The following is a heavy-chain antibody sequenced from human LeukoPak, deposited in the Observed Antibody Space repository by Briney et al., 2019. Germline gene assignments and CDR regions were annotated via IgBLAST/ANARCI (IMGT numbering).Heavy chain of an antibody. CDR3: ATLYHDHGAY. V-gene: IGHV3-23*01. J-gene: IGHJ4*02. Sequence: GGSLRVSCAPSGLSVTSNAMNWVRQAPGKGLEWVSAITSDGATLYGGSVKGRFAISRDNSRNTLYLQMNNLRAEDTALYYCATLYHDHGAYWGQGTLVTVSS. CDR2: ITSDGAT. CDR1: GLSVTSNA. D-gene: IGHD4-17*01.